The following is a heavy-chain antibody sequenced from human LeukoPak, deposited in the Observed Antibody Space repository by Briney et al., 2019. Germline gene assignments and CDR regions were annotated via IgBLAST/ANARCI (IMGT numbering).Heavy chain of an antibody. CDR3: AKDVGVLGLAGPIDY. V-gene: IGHV3-43*01. CDR1: GFMFGDGT. J-gene: IGHJ4*02. Sequence: GGSLRLSCAASGFMFGDGTMHWVRQAPGKGLEWVSLISWDGTITHYGDSVKGRFTITRDNGKNSLYLQMNSLRTEDTALYYCAKDVGVLGLAGPIDYWGQGTLVTVSS. D-gene: IGHD6-19*01. CDR2: ISWDGTIT.